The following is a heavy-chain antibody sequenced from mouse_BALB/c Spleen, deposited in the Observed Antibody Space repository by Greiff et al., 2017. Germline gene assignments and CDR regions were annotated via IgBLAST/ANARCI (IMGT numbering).Heavy chain of an antibody. CDR2: ISSGSSTI. CDR3: ARSSVGKDYAMDY. CDR1: GFTFSSFG. J-gene: IGHJ4*01. D-gene: IGHD2-1*01. V-gene: IGHV5-17*02. Sequence: DVKLVESGGGLVQPGGSRKLSCAASGFTFSSFGMHWVRQAPEKGLEWVAYISSGSSTIYYADTVKGRFTISRDNPKNTLFLQMTSLRSEDTAMYYCARSSVGKDYAMDYWGQGTSVTVSS.